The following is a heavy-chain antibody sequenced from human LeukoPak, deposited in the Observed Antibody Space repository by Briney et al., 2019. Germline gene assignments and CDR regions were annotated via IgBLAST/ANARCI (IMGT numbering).Heavy chain of an antibody. CDR2: INHSGST. D-gene: IGHD5-18*01. V-gene: IGHV4-34*01. CDR1: GGSFSGYY. Sequence: SETLSLTCAVYGGSFSGYYWSWIRQPPGKGLEWIGEINHSGSTNSNPSLKSRVTISVDTSKNQFSLKLSSVTAADTAVYYCARGIGGYSYGPADWFDSGGQGTLVTVS. J-gene: IGHJ5*01. CDR3: ARGIGGYSYGPADWFDS.